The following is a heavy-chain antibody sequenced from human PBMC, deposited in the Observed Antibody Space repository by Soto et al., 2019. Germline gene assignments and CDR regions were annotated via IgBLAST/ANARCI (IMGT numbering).Heavy chain of an antibody. V-gene: IGHV3-30*03. Sequence: QPGGSLRLSCAASGFTFSSYGMHWVRQAPGKGLEWVAVISYDGSNKYYADSVKGRFTISRDNSKNTLYLQMNSLRAEDTAVYYCARDIYTSGWYGILDYWGQGTLVTVSS. CDR3: ARDIYTSGWYGILDY. D-gene: IGHD6-19*01. J-gene: IGHJ4*02. CDR2: ISYDGSNK. CDR1: GFTFSSYG.